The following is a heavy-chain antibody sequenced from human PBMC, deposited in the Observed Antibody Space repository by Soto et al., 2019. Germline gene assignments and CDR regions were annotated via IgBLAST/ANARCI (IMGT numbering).Heavy chain of an antibody. J-gene: IGHJ4*02. V-gene: IGHV3-21*01. CDR2: ISSSSSYI. CDR3: ARDKYYDFWSGYPGSDY. CDR1: GFTFSSYS. D-gene: IGHD3-3*01. Sequence: VGSLRLSCAASGFTFSSYSMNWVRQAPGKGLEWVSSISSSSSYIYYADSVKGRFTISRDNAKNSLYLQMNSLRAEDTAVYYCARDKYYDFWSGYPGSDYWGQGTLVTVSS.